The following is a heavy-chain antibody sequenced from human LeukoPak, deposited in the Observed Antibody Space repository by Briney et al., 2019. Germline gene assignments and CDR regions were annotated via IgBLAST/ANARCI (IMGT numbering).Heavy chain of an antibody. CDR1: GFTFSSYA. V-gene: IGHV3-23*01. D-gene: IGHD6-13*01. J-gene: IGHJ4*02. Sequence: GGSLRLSCAASGFTFSSYAMSWVRQAPGKGLEWVSAISGSGGSTYYADSVKGRFTISRDNSKNTLYLQMNSLRAEDTATYYCAKLVDSAGTAYWGQGTLVTVSS. CDR2: ISGSGGST. CDR3: AKLVDSAGTAY.